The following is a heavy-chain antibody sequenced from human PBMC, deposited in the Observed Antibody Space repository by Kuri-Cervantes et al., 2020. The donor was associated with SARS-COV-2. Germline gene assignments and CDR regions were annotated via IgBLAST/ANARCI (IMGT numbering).Heavy chain of an antibody. V-gene: IGHV3-21*01. CDR3: AKVLTAGAFDY. CDR1: GFTFGSYS. J-gene: IGHJ4*02. D-gene: IGHD7-27*01. CDR2: ISSSSSYI. Sequence: GESLKISCAASGFTFGSYSMNWVRQAPGKGLEWVSSISSSSSYIYYADSVKGRFTISRDNSKNTLYLQMNSLRAEDTAVYYCAKVLTAGAFDYWGQGTLVTVSS.